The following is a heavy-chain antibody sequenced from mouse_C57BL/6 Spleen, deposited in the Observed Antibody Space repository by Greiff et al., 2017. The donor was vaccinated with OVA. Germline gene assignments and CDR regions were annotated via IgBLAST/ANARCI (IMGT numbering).Heavy chain of an antibody. CDR2: IDPSDSYT. D-gene: IGHD1-1*01. V-gene: IGHV1-69*01. Sequence: VQLQQPGAELVMPGASVTLSCKASGYTFTSYWMHWVKQRPGQGLEWIGEIDPSDSYTNYNQKFKGKSTLTVDKSSSTAYMQLSSLTAEDSAVYYWARAPLTTDYYAMDYWGKGTSVTVSS. CDR1: GYTFTSYW. J-gene: IGHJ4*01. CDR3: ARAPLTTDYYAMDY.